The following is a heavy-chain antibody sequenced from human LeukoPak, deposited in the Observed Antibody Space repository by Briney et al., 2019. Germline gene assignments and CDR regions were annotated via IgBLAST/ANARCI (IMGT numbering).Heavy chain of an antibody. CDR1: GGSISSYY. CDR3: ARDLIVPVGLTGSGTYSTDY. Sequence: SETLSLTCTVSGGSISSYYRSWIRQPAGKGLEWIGRIYSSGSTNYNPSLKSRVTMSVDTSKNQFSLKLSSVIAADTAVYYCARDLIVPVGLTGSGTYSTDYWGQGTLVTVSS. D-gene: IGHD3-10*01. CDR2: IYSSGST. J-gene: IGHJ4*02. V-gene: IGHV4-4*07.